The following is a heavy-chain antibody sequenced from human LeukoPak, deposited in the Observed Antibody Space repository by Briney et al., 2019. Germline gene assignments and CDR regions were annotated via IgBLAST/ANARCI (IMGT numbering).Heavy chain of an antibody. Sequence: GGSLRLSCAASGFTFSSHAMHWVRQAPGKGLEWVAVISYDGSNKYYADSVKGRFTISRDNSKNTLYLQMNSLRAEDTAVYYCARSQGAVPYWGQGTLVTVSS. D-gene: IGHD6-6*01. J-gene: IGHJ4*02. CDR3: ARSQGAVPY. CDR1: GFTFSSHA. V-gene: IGHV3-30*04. CDR2: ISYDGSNK.